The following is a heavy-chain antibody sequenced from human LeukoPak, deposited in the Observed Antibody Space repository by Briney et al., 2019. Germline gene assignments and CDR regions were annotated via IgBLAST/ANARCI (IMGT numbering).Heavy chain of an antibody. D-gene: IGHD4-17*01. Sequence: QPGGSLRLSCSASGFTFSSYWMSWVRQAPGKGLEWVANIKQDGSEKYYVDSVKGRFTISRDNAKNTLYLQMNSLRAEDTAVYYCARGLTTDDAFDIWGQGTMVTVSS. CDR3: ARGLTTDDAFDI. CDR1: GFTFSSYW. CDR2: IKQDGSEK. J-gene: IGHJ3*02. V-gene: IGHV3-7*01.